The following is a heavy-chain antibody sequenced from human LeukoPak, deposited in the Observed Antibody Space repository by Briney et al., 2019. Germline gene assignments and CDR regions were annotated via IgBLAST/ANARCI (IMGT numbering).Heavy chain of an antibody. Sequence: NPGGSLRLSCAASGFTVITNDMTWVRQAPGKGLEWVSDLYSDGNTKYADSVQGRFTISRDNSKNTLYLEMNSLSPDDTAVYYCARGVEPLAANTLAYWGQGTLVTVSS. J-gene: IGHJ4*02. CDR2: LYSDGNT. CDR3: ARGVEPLAANTLAY. CDR1: GFTVITND. V-gene: IGHV3-53*01. D-gene: IGHD1-14*01.